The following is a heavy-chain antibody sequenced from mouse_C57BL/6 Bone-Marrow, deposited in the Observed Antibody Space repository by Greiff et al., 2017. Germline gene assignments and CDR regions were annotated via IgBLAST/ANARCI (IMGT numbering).Heavy chain of an antibody. Sequence: QVHVKQPGAELVKPGASVKLSCKASGYTFTSYWMHWVKQRPGRGLEWIGRIDPNSGGTKYNEKFKSKATLTVDKPSSTAYMQLSSLTSEDSAVYYCARGTVVATDYAMDYWGQGTSVTVSS. V-gene: IGHV1-72*01. J-gene: IGHJ4*01. CDR1: GYTFTSYW. CDR2: IDPNSGGT. D-gene: IGHD1-1*01. CDR3: ARGTVVATDYAMDY.